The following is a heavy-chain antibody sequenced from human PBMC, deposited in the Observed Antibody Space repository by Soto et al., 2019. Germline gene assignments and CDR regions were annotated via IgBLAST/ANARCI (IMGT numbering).Heavy chain of an antibody. CDR2: INYSGST. Sequence: QVQLQESGPGLVKPSETLSLTCTVSGGSISSYYWSWIRQPPGKGLEWIGYINYSGSTNYNPSLKTRVTISVDTSKNQSSLKLSSVTAADTAVYYCARLWGWPVDYWGQGTLVTVSS. V-gene: IGHV4-59*08. CDR3: ARLWGWPVDY. D-gene: IGHD3-16*01. J-gene: IGHJ4*02. CDR1: GGSISSYY.